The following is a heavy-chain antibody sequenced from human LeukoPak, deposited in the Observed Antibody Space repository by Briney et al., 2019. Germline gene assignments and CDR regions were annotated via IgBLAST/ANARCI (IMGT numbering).Heavy chain of an antibody. Sequence: NPSETLSLTCAVYGGSFSGYYWSWIRQPPGKGLEWIGEINHSGSTNYNPSLKSRVTISVDTSKNQFSLELSSVTAADTAVYYCARGELERRRWFDPWGQGTLVTVSS. CDR2: INHSGST. J-gene: IGHJ5*02. CDR1: GGSFSGYY. CDR3: ARGELERRRWFDP. V-gene: IGHV4-34*01. D-gene: IGHD1-1*01.